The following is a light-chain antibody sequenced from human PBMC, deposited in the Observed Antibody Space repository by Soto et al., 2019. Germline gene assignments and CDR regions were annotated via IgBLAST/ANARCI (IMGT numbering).Light chain of an antibody. V-gene: IGLV2-14*01. CDR1: SSDVGAYNY. J-gene: IGLJ2*01. CDR2: EVS. Sequence: QSALTQPASVSGSPGQSITISCTGTSSDVGAYNYVSWYQQHPGKAPKLMIYEVSNRPSGVSNRFSGSKFGNTASLTISGLQAEYEAYYYCSSYTRSNTLVIFGGGTKLTVL. CDR3: SSYTRSNTLVI.